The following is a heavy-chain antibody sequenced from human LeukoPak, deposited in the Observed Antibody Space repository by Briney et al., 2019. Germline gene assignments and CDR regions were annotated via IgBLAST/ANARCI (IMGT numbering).Heavy chain of an antibody. Sequence: GGSLRLSCASSGFTFTSYAVSWVRQAPGKGLEWVSTISYSGGTTYHTDSVKGRFTISRDISKNTVYLQMNSLKAEDTAVYYCAKDGVVRGLGPYYFDSWGQGSLVTVSS. CDR3: AKDGVVRGLGPYYFDS. CDR2: ISYSGGTT. J-gene: IGHJ4*02. D-gene: IGHD3-10*01. V-gene: IGHV3-23*01. CDR1: GFTFTSYA.